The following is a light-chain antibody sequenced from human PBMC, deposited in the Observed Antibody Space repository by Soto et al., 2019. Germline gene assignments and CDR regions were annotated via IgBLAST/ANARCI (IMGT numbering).Light chain of an antibody. CDR2: GAS. Sequence: EIVMTQSPATLSVSPGERATLSCRASQSVSSNLAWYQQKPGQAPRLLLYGASTRATGIPARFSGSGSGTEFTLTISSLQSEDFAVYYCQQYNNWLPWTFGQGPKVEIK. V-gene: IGKV3D-15*01. CDR1: QSVSSN. CDR3: QQYNNWLPWT. J-gene: IGKJ1*01.